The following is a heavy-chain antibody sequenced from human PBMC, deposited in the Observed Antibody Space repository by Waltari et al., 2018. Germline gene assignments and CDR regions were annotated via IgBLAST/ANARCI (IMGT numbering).Heavy chain of an antibody. CDR1: GGSISSGDYY. Sequence: QVQLQESGPGLVKPSQTLSPTCTVSGGSISSGDYYWSWIRQPPGKGLEWIGYIYYSGSTYYNPSLKSRVTISVDTSKNQFSLKLSSVTAADTAVYYCARDYPHYDFWSGYPGWYFDLWGRGTLVTVSS. J-gene: IGHJ2*01. CDR2: IYYSGST. D-gene: IGHD3-3*01. CDR3: ARDYPHYDFWSGYPGWYFDL. V-gene: IGHV4-30-4*08.